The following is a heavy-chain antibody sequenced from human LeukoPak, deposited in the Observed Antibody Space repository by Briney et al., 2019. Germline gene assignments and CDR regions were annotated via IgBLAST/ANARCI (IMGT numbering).Heavy chain of an antibody. D-gene: IGHD3-22*01. CDR3: ARDRNYYDSSGYYFAN. V-gene: IGHV4-61*01. CDR2: IYHSGNT. Sequence: QSSETLSLTCTVSGGSVSSGSSFWSWVRQPPGKGLEWIGYIYHSGNTNYNPSLKSRVTISVDTSKSQLSLKLNSVTAADTAVYYCARDRNYYDSSGYYFANWGQGTLVTVSS. CDR1: GGSVSSGSSF. J-gene: IGHJ4*02.